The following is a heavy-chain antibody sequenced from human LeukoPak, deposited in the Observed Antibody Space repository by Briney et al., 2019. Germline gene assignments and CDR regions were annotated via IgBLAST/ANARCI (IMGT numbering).Heavy chain of an antibody. CDR1: GYTFTGYY. Sequence: ASVKVSCKASGYTFTGYYMHWVRQAPGQGLEWMGWINPNSGGTNYAQKFQGRVTMTRDTSISTADMELSRLRSDDTAVYYCAREDSGSSDFDYWGQGTLVTVSS. CDR3: AREDSGSSDFDY. D-gene: IGHD1-26*01. J-gene: IGHJ4*02. CDR2: INPNSGGT. V-gene: IGHV1-2*02.